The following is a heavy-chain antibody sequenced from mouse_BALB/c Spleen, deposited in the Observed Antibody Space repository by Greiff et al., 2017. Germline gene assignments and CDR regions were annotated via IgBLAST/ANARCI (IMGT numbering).Heavy chain of an antibody. D-gene: IGHD2-14*01. Sequence: EVKVVESGPSLVKPSQTLSLTCSVTGDSITSGYWNWIRKFPGNKLEYMGYISYSGSTYYNPSLKSRISITRDTSKNQYYLQLNSVTTEDTATYYCARSYYRYDYAMDYWGQGTSVTVSS. CDR1: GDSITSGY. CDR2: ISYSGST. V-gene: IGHV3-8*02. J-gene: IGHJ4*01. CDR3: ARSYYRYDYAMDY.